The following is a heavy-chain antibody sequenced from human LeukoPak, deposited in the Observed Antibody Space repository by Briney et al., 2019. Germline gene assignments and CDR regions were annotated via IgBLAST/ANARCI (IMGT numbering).Heavy chain of an antibody. Sequence: SETLSLTCAVYGGSFSGYYWSWIRQPPGKGLEWIGEIDHSGSTNYNPSLKSRVTISVDTSKNQFSLKLSSLTAADTAVYYCARGGYSNWFDPWGQGTLVTVSS. V-gene: IGHV4-34*01. CDR2: IDHSGST. CDR1: GGSFSGYY. J-gene: IGHJ5*02. CDR3: ARGGYSNWFDP. D-gene: IGHD6-13*01.